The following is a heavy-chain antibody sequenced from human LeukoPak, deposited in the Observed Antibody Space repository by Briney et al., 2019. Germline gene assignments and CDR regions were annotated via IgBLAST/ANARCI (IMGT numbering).Heavy chain of an antibody. V-gene: IGHV3-66*02. CDR2: IYSGGST. CDR1: GFTVSSNY. D-gene: IGHD6-6*01. Sequence: GGSLRLSCAASGFTVSSNYMSWVRQAPGKGLEWVSVIYSGGSTYYADSVKGRFTISRDNSKNTLYLQMNGLRAEDTAVYYCARDGYSSSSSPVNWGQGTLVTVSS. CDR3: ARDGYSSSSSPVN. J-gene: IGHJ4*02.